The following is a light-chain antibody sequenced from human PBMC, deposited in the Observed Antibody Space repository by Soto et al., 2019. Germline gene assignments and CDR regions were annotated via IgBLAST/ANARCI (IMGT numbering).Light chain of an antibody. V-gene: IGKV3-20*01. J-gene: IGKJ1*01. CDR1: QSVSSSY. Sequence: EIVFNNSLVTLSSSQVDSSTLSCRSSQSVSSSYLAWYQQKPGQAPRLLIYGASSRATGIPDRFSGSGSGTDFTLTISRLEPEDFAVYCCHQDGSQAWTFGQGTKVDIK. CDR3: HQDGSQAWT. CDR2: GAS.